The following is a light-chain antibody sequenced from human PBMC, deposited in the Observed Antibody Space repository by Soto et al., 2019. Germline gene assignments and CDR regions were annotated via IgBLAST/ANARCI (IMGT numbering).Light chain of an antibody. CDR1: QSLLHSNGYNY. CDR2: LGS. J-gene: IGKJ4*01. CDR3: MRALQTPLT. V-gene: IGKV2-28*01. Sequence: DIVMTQSPLSLPVTPGEPASISCRSSQSLLHSNGYNYLDWYLQKPGQSPQLLICLGSNRASGVPDRFSGSGSGTDFTLKISRVEAEDVGVYYCMRALQTPLTFGGGTKVEIK.